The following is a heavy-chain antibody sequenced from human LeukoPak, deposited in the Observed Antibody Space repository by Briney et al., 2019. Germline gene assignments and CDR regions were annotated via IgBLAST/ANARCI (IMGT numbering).Heavy chain of an antibody. J-gene: IGHJ4*02. D-gene: IGHD3-22*01. CDR1: GYTFTSYG. V-gene: IGHV1-8*02. Sequence: ASVKVSCKASGYTFTSYGISWVRQAPGQGLEWMGWMNPNSGNTGYAQKFQGRVTMTRNTSISTAYMELSSLRSEDTAVHYCARGSTYYYDSSGYYYGYWGQETLVTVSS. CDR2: MNPNSGNT. CDR3: ARGSTYYYDSSGYYYGY.